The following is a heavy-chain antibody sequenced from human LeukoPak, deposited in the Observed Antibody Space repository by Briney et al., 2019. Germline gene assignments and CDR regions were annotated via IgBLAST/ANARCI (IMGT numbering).Heavy chain of an antibody. CDR2: IIPIFDTT. CDR3: ARGPYYYDF. J-gene: IGHJ4*02. D-gene: IGHD3-16*01. V-gene: IGHV1-69*06. CDR1: GGTFTSYA. Sequence: SVKVSFKASGGTFTSYAISWVRQAPGQGLEWMGRIIPIFDTTNYAQKFQGRVTITADKSTTTAYMELSSLRSEDTAVYYCARGPYYYDFWGQGTLVTVSS.